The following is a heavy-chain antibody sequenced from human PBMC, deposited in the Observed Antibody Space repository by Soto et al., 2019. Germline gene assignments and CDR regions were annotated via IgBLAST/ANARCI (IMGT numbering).Heavy chain of an antibody. J-gene: IGHJ6*03. CDR2: ISSSSSTI. Sequence: GGSLRLSCAASGFTFSSYSMNWVRQAPGKGLEWVSYISSSSSTIYYADSVKGRFAISRDNAKNSMYLQMNSLRAEDTAVYYCARDPDSGYDSVYYYYMDVWGKGTTVTVSS. V-gene: IGHV3-48*01. D-gene: IGHD5-12*01. CDR1: GFTFSSYS. CDR3: ARDPDSGYDSVYYYYMDV.